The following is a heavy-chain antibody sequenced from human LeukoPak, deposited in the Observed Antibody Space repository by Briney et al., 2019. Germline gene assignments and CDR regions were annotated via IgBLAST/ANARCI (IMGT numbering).Heavy chain of an antibody. CDR3: ARVGGIAARYYYYGMDV. V-gene: IGHV3-7*01. CDR1: GFTFSSYW. Sequence: PGGSLRLSCAASGFTFSSYWMSWVRQAPGKGLEWVANIKQDGSEKYYVDSVKGRFTISRDNAKNSLYLQMNSLRAEDTAVYHCARVGGIAARYYYYGMDVWGQGTTVTVSS. D-gene: IGHD6-13*01. CDR2: IKQDGSEK. J-gene: IGHJ6*02.